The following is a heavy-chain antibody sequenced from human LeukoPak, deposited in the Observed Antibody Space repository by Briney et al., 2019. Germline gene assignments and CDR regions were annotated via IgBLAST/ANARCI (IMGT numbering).Heavy chain of an antibody. CDR3: ARGQSYCGADCYSD. J-gene: IGHJ4*02. D-gene: IGHD2-21*02. Sequence: GGSLRLSCAASGFSINHYYMTWIRQTPGKGLDWVSVIYTGGSTNYGDSVKGRFTISRDNSKNTLYLQMNSLRAADTAICYCARGQSYCGADCYSDWGQGTLVTVSS. V-gene: IGHV3-66*01. CDR1: GFSINHYY. CDR2: IYTGGST.